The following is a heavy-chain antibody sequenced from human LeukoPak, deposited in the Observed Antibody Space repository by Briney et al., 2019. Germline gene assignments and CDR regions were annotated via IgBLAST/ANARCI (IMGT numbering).Heavy chain of an antibody. CDR3: ARGRSGWYIYFDY. CDR1: RFTFSSYW. Sequence: GGSLRLSCAASRFTFSSYWMSWVRQAPGKGLEWVANIKQDGSEKDYVDSVKGRFTISRDNAKNSLYLQMNSLRAEDTAVYYCARGRSGWYIYFDYWGQGTLVTVSS. D-gene: IGHD6-19*01. V-gene: IGHV3-7*04. J-gene: IGHJ4*02. CDR2: IKQDGSEK.